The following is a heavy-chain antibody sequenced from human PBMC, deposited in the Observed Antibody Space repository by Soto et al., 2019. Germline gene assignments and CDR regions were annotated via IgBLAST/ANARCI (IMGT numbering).Heavy chain of an antibody. J-gene: IGHJ1*01. Sequence: QVQLVESGGGVVQPGRSLRLSCAASGFTFSSCGMHWVRQAPGKGLEWVAVISYDGSNKYYADSVKGRFTISRDNSKNTLYLQMNSLRAEDTAVYYCAVPPYGSSSWYGDFQHWGQGTLVTVSS. CDR1: GFTFSSCG. CDR3: AVPPYGSSSWYGDFQH. V-gene: IGHV3-30*03. D-gene: IGHD6-13*01. CDR2: ISYDGSNK.